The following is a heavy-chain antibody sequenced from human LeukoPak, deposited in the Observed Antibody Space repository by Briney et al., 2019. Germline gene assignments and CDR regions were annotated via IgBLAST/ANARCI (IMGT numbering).Heavy chain of an antibody. Sequence: ASVKVSCKASGYTFTDYYMHWVRQAPGQGFEWMGWINPNDGNTNYAQKFQGRVTMTRDTSISTAHMEVSRLRSDDTAVYYCARANFLYCSSSTCLFDYWGQGTLVTVSS. V-gene: IGHV1-2*02. J-gene: IGHJ4*02. D-gene: IGHD2-2*01. CDR3: ARANFLYCSSSTCLFDY. CDR1: GYTFTDYY. CDR2: INPNDGNT.